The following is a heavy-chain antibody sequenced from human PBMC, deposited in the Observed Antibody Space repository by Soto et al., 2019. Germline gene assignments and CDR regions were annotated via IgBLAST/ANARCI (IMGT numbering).Heavy chain of an antibody. D-gene: IGHD3-10*01. CDR3: ARGSDVLLWFGELSDAFDI. V-gene: IGHV1-18*01. CDR1: GYTFTSYG. J-gene: IGHJ3*02. CDR2: ISAYNGNT. Sequence: ASVKVSCKASGYTFTSYGISWVRQAPGQGLEWMGWISAYNGNTNYAQKLQGRVIMTTDTSTSTAYMELSSLRSEDTAVYYCARGSDVLLWFGELSDAFDIWGQGTMVTVSS.